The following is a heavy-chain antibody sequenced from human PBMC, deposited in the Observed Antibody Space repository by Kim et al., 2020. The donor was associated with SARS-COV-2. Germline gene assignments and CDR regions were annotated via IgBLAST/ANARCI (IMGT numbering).Heavy chain of an antibody. CDR2: ISWNSGSI. J-gene: IGHJ6*02. D-gene: IGHD3-10*01. CDR3: AKDIGRFGEYYYYYGMDV. CDR1: GFTFGDYA. V-gene: IGHV3-9*01. Sequence: GGSLRLSCAASGFTFGDYAMHWVRQAPGKGLEWVSGISWNSGSIGYADSVKGRFTISRDNAKNSLYLQMNSLRAEDTALYYCAKDIGRFGEYYYYYGMDVWGQGTTVTVSS.